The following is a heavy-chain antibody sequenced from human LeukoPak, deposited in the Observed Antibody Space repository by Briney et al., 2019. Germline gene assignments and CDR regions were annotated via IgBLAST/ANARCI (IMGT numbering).Heavy chain of an antibody. CDR2: IRYDGTNK. CDR1: GFTFSTYG. Sequence: GGSLRLSCAASGFTFSTYGMHWVRQAPGKGLEWVAFIRYDGTNKYYADSVKGRFTISRDNSKNTLYLQMNSLRGEDTAVYFCAKDKDPWKSTAISDFDYCGQGTLVTVSS. CDR3: AKDKDPWKSTAISDFDY. D-gene: IGHD1-1*01. V-gene: IGHV3-30*02. J-gene: IGHJ4*02.